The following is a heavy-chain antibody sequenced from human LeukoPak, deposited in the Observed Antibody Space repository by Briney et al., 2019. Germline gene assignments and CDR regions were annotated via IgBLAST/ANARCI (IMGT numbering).Heavy chain of an antibody. Sequence: PGGSLRLSCVASGFTFSSYGVSWVRQAPGKGLEWVSSITGSNGITYYAYSVKGRFTISRDNCKNALSLHMSSLRVEDTAAYYCAKERGCSCGSARIPDYWGQGTLVTVSS. CDR2: ITGSNGIT. V-gene: IGHV3-23*01. D-gene: IGHD2-15*01. CDR3: AKERGCSCGSARIPDY. CDR1: GFTFSSYG. J-gene: IGHJ4*02.